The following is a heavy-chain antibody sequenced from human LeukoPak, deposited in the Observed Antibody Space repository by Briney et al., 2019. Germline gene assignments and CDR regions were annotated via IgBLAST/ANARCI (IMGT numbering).Heavy chain of an antibody. J-gene: IGHJ4*02. V-gene: IGHV3-7*01. CDR2: IKDDGSDK. Sequence: PGGSLRPSCSASGFNFSAYWMTWVRQAPGKGLEWVANIKDDGSDKYYMESVKGRFTISRDNAKNSLYLQMNSLRAEDTAVYYCARVRHSYGWYYFDYWGQGTLVTVSS. D-gene: IGHD5-18*01. CDR3: ARVRHSYGWYYFDY. CDR1: GFNFSAYW.